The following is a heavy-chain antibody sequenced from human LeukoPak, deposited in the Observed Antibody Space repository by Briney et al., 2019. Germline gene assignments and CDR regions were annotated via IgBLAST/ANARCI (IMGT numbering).Heavy chain of an antibody. CDR2: IYPGDSDT. Sequence: GESLKISCKGSGYSFTNYWIGWVRQMPGKGLEWMGIIYPGDSDTRYSPSFQGQVTISADKSISTAYLQWSSLKASDTAMYYCARGLYDILTAKPYYYMDVWGKGTTVTVSS. V-gene: IGHV5-51*01. D-gene: IGHD3-9*01. CDR1: GYSFTNYW. J-gene: IGHJ6*03. CDR3: ARGLYDILTAKPYYYMDV.